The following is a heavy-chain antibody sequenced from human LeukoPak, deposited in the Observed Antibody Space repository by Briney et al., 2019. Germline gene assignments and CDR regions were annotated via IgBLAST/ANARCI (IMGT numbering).Heavy chain of an antibody. V-gene: IGHV1-8*03. J-gene: IGHJ5*02. Sequence: ASVKVSCKASGYTFTSYDINWVRQATGQGLEWMGWMNPNRGNTGYAQKFQGRVTITRNTSISTAYMELSSLRSEDTAVYYCARGGGTMVRGVIIGGSLNWFDPWGQGTLVTVSS. CDR2: MNPNRGNT. CDR3: ARGGGTMVRGVIIGGSLNWFDP. CDR1: GYTFTSYD. D-gene: IGHD3-10*01.